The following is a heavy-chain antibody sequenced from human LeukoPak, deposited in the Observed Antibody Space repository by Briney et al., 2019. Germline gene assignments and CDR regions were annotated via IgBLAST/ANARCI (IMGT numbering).Heavy chain of an antibody. CDR1: GGSISSYY. CDR2: IYYSGST. CDR3: AREYYDYVWGSYRYSGIFDY. D-gene: IGHD3-16*02. J-gene: IGHJ4*02. V-gene: IGHV4-59*01. Sequence: SETLSLTCTVSGGSISSYYWSWIRQPPGKGLEWMGYIYYSGSTNYNPSLKSRVTISVDTSKNQFSLKLSSVTAADTAVYYCAREYYDYVWGSYRYSGIFDYWGQGTLVTVSS.